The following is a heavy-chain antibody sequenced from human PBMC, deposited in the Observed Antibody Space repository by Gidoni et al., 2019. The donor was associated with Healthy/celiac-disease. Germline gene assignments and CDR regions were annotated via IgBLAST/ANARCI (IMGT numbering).Heavy chain of an antibody. Sequence: QVQLQESGPGLVKPSQTLSLPCTVSGGSISRGGYYWSWIRQHPGKGLEWIGYIYYSGSPYYNPSLKSIVTISVDTSKNQFSLKLSSVTAADTAVYYCARVEKKTGTEAAFDYWGQGTLVTVSS. CDR2: IYYSGSP. D-gene: IGHD1-1*01. CDR1: GGSISRGGYY. CDR3: ARVEKKTGTEAAFDY. V-gene: IGHV4-31*01. J-gene: IGHJ4*02.